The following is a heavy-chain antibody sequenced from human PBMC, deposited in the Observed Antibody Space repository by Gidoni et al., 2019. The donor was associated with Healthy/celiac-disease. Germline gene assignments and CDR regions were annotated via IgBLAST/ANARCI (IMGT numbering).Heavy chain of an antibody. D-gene: IGHD1-26*01. CDR1: GGSISSSSYY. CDR2: IYYSGST. CDR3: ASQPHLLVGPTDWFDP. Sequence: QLQLQASGPGLVKPSETLSLTCTVSGGSISSSSYYWGWIRQPPGKGLEWIGSIYYSGSTYYHPSLKSRVTISVDTSKNQFSLKLSSVTAADTAVYYCASQPHLLVGPTDWFDPWGQGTLVTVSS. J-gene: IGHJ5*02. V-gene: IGHV4-39*01.